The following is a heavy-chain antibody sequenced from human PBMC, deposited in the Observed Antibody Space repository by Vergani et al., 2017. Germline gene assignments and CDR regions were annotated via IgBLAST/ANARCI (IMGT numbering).Heavy chain of an antibody. D-gene: IGHD4-17*01. J-gene: IGHJ3*02. Sequence: EVQLLESGGGLVQPGGSLRLSCAASGFTFSSYAMSWVRQAPGKGLEWVSAISGSGGSTYYADSVKGRFPISRDNSKNTLYLQMNSLRAEDTAVYYCARDRSQTTVTTDDAFDIWGQGTMVTVSS. CDR2: ISGSGGST. CDR1: GFTFSSYA. V-gene: IGHV3-23*01. CDR3: ARDRSQTTVTTDDAFDI.